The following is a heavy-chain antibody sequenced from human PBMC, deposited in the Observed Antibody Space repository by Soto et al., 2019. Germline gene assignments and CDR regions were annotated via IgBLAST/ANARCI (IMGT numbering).Heavy chain of an antibody. CDR2: ISSSSSYI. CDR3: ARAGSGYYTTFDY. CDR1: GFTFSSYS. J-gene: IGHJ4*02. V-gene: IGHV3-21*01. D-gene: IGHD3-3*01. Sequence: GGSLRLSCAASGFTFSSYSMNWVRQAPGKGLEWVSSISSSSSYIYYADSVKGRFTISRDNAKNSLYLQMNSLRAEDTAVYYCARAGSGYYTTFDYWGQGTLVTVYS.